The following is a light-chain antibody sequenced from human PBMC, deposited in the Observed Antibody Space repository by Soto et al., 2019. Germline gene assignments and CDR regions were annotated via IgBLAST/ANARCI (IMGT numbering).Light chain of an antibody. CDR3: QQYYSPPLT. J-gene: IGKJ4*01. CDR2: AAS. CDR1: QGISSY. V-gene: IGKV1-8*01. Sequence: AIRMTQSPSSFSATTGDRGTITCRASQGISSYLAWYQQKPGKTPKLLIYAASTLQSGVPSRFSGSGSGTDFTLTISCLQSEDFATYYCQQYYSPPLTFGGGTKVEIK.